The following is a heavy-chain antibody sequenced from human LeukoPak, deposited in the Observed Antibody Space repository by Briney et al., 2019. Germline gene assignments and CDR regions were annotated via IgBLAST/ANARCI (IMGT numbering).Heavy chain of an antibody. J-gene: IGHJ4*02. CDR2: ISSSGTTI. V-gene: IGHV3-48*01. Sequence: GGSLRLSCAASGFTFSYYWMHWVRQAPGKGLEWVSYISSSGTTIYYADSVKGRLTISRDNAKNSLYLQMNSLRAEDTAVYYCARGEDGDFWSGSSPYFDYWGQGTLVTVSS. CDR3: ARGEDGDFWSGSSPYFDY. CDR1: GFTFSYYW. D-gene: IGHD3-3*01.